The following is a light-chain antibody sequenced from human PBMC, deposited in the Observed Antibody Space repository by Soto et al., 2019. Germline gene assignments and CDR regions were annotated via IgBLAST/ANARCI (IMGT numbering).Light chain of an antibody. CDR3: QQYNKWPLT. CDR2: GAS. J-gene: IGKJ4*01. V-gene: IGKV3-15*01. Sequence: EIVMTQSPATLSVSQGERATLSCRASESVSSNLAWYQQKPGQAPRLLIYGASTRATGVPARFSGSGSGTEFTLTISSLQSKDFAVFYCQQYNKWPLTFGGGTKVELK. CDR1: ESVSSN.